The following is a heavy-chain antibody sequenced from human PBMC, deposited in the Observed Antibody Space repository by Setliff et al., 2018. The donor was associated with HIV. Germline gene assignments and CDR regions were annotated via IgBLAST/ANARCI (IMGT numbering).Heavy chain of an antibody. V-gene: IGHV1-46*01. Sequence: WASVKVSCKASGYTFTSYYLHWVRQAPGQGLEWMGMINPSGGSASYAQKFQGRVTMSRDTSTSTVYMELSSLRSEDTAVYYCARDYFDSSAYHYGFGAFDTWGQGTMVTVSS. CDR1: GYTFTSYY. J-gene: IGHJ3*02. CDR3: ARDYFDSSAYHYGFGAFDT. D-gene: IGHD3-22*01. CDR2: INPSGGSA.